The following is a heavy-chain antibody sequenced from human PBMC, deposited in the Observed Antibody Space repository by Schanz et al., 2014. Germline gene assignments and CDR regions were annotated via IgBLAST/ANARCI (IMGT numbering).Heavy chain of an antibody. D-gene: IGHD3-3*01. CDR2: ISVYTGNT. Sequence: QVQLVQSGAEVKKPGASVKVSCKASGYTFTSYGISWVRQAPGQGLEWMGWISVYTGNTKYGQKLQGRVTMTTDTSTSTAYMELRSLRSDDTAVYYCARSAGRDFWSGYYTRFDYWGQGTLVTVSS. CDR3: ARSAGRDFWSGYYTRFDY. V-gene: IGHV1-18*01. J-gene: IGHJ4*02. CDR1: GYTFTSYG.